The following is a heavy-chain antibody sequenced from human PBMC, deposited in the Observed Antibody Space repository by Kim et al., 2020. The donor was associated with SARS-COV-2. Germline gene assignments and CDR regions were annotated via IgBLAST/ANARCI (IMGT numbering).Heavy chain of an antibody. Sequence: GGSLRLSCAASGFTFSSYGMHWVRQAPGKGLEWVAVIWYDGSNKYYADSVKGRFTISRDNSKNTLYLQMNSLRAEDTAVYYCARDFPSARRGGLTDYWGQGTLVTVSS. CDR1: GFTFSSYG. J-gene: IGHJ4*02. V-gene: IGHV3-33*01. D-gene: IGHD3-16*01. CDR3: ARDFPSARRGGLTDY. CDR2: IWYDGSNK.